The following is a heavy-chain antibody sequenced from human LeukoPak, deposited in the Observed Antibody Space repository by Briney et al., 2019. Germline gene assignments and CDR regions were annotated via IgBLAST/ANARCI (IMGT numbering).Heavy chain of an antibody. CDR3: ARGNYASTGPGALDI. CDR2: MYSGGSK. CDR1: GFTVSNNY. J-gene: IGHJ3*02. D-gene: IGHD3-22*01. Sequence: GGSLRLSCAASGFTVSNNYMSWVRQAPGKGLEGVSVMYSGGSKNYADSVKGRFIISRDDPKNILDLQMNSLKAEDTAVYYCARGNYASTGPGALDIWGQGTMVTVSS. V-gene: IGHV3-53*01.